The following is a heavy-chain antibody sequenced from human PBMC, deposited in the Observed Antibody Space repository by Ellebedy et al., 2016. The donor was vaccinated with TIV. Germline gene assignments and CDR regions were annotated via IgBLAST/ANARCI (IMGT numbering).Heavy chain of an antibody. CDR2: IYTRGST. CDR1: GGSISSYY. Sequence: MPSETLSLTCTVSGGSISSYYWSWIRQPAGQGLEWIGRIYTRGSTNFNPSLNSRVTMSVDTSKNQFSLRLSSVTAADTAVYYCATSTTWTAYDCWGQGTLVTVSS. J-gene: IGHJ4*02. V-gene: IGHV4-4*07. D-gene: IGHD6-13*01. CDR3: ATSTTWTAYDC.